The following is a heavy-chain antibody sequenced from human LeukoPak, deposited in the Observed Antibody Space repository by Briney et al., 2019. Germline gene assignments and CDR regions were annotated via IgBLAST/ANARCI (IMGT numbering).Heavy chain of an antibody. J-gene: IGHJ3*02. CDR3: ARAPTDSSGYYYIYAFTI. Sequence: GASVKVSCKASGGTFSSYAIGWVRQAPGQGLEWVGGIIPIFGTANYAQKFQGRVTITADESTSTAYMELSSPRAEDTAVYSCARAPTDSSGYYYIYAFTIWGQGTMVTVSS. CDR1: GGTFSSYA. V-gene: IGHV1-69*01. CDR2: IIPIFGTA. D-gene: IGHD3-22*01.